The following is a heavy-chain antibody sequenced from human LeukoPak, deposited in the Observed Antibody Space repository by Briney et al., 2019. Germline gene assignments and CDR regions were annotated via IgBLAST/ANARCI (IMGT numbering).Heavy chain of an antibody. Sequence: GRSLRLSCAASGFTFSSYGMHWVRQAPGKGLEWVAVISYDGSNKYYADSVKGRFTISRDNSKNTLYLQMNSLRAEDTAVYYCAKDRSSYYYDSSGYYLYYWGQGTLVTVSS. CDR2: ISYDGSNK. CDR1: GFTFSSYG. CDR3: AKDRSSYYYDSSGYYLYY. D-gene: IGHD3-22*01. J-gene: IGHJ4*02. V-gene: IGHV3-30*18.